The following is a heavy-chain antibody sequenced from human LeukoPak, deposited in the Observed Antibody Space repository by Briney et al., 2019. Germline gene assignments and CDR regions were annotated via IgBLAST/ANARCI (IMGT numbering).Heavy chain of an antibody. Sequence: SSETLSLTCTVSGGSISNYCWSWIRQPPGKGLEWIGEINHSGSTNYNPSLKSRVTISVDTSKNQFSLKLSSVTAADTAVYYCARGGSGWYSDYWGQGTLVTVSS. D-gene: IGHD6-19*01. CDR3: ARGGSGWYSDY. V-gene: IGHV4-34*01. J-gene: IGHJ4*02. CDR1: GGSISNYC. CDR2: INHSGST.